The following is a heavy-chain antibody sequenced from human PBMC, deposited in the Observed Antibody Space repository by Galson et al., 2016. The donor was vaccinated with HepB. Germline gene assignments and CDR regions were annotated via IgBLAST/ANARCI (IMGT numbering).Heavy chain of an antibody. D-gene: IGHD7-27*01. Sequence: SLRLSCAASGSTFSDYYMSWIRQAPGKGLEWISYIGNSGSTIYYADSVKGRFTISRDNANNSLYLQMNSLRAEDTAVYYCARDDWGFYGMDVWGQGTTVTVSS. CDR2: IGNSGSTI. V-gene: IGHV3-11*01. CDR1: GSTFSDYY. J-gene: IGHJ6*02. CDR3: ARDDWGFYGMDV.